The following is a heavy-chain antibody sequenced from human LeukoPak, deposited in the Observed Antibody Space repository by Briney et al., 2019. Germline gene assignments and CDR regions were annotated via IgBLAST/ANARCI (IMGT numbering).Heavy chain of an antibody. CDR2: IIPILGIA. CDR3: ARNRQVGYCSGGSCAAYYY. V-gene: IGHV1-69*04. CDR1: GGTFSSYA. J-gene: IGHJ4*02. D-gene: IGHD2-15*01. Sequence: ASVKVSCKASGGTFSSYAISWVRQAPGQGLKWMGRIIPILGIANYAQKFQGRVTITADKSTSTAYMELSSLRSEDTAVYYCARNRQVGYCSGGSCAAYYYWGQGTLVTVSS.